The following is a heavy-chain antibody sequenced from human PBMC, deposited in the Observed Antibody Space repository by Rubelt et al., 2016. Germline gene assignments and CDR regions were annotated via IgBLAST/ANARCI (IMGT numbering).Heavy chain of an antibody. CDR3: ARELSDSRRYHRFDD. J-gene: IGHJ4*02. CDR2: IWYDGGNQ. CDR1: GFTFSSYA. Sequence: VQLLESGGGVVQPGRSLRLSCAASGFTFSSYAIHLVRQAPDKGLEWVALIWYDGGNQYYADSVKGRFTISRDNSKNTLYLQMNSLRAEDTDVEYCARELSDSRRYHRFDDGGQGSLVTASS. D-gene: IGHD1-26*01. V-gene: IGHV3-30*19.